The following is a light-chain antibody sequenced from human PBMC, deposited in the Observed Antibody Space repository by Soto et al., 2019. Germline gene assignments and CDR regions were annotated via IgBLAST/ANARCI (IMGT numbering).Light chain of an antibody. J-gene: IGLJ2*01. V-gene: IGLV4-60*03. Sequence: QPVLTQSSSASASLGSSVRLTCTLSSGHSGYIIAWHQQQPGEAPRYLMKVEVSGGYNKGSGVPDRFSGSSSGADRYLTISSLQSEDEADYYCETWDSNSRVFGGGTKLTVL. CDR2: VEVSGGY. CDR1: SGHSGYI. CDR3: ETWDSNSRV.